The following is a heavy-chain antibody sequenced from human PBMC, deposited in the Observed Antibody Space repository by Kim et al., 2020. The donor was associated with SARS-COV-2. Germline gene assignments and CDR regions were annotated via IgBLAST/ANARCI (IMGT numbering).Heavy chain of an antibody. D-gene: IGHD6-19*01. V-gene: IGHV4-31*02. CDR3: ARERGAVAGTGYVDY. J-gene: IGHJ4*02. Sequence: PSLTSRVTISVDTSKNQFSLKLSSVTAADTAVYYCARERGAVAGTGYVDYWGQGTLVTVSS.